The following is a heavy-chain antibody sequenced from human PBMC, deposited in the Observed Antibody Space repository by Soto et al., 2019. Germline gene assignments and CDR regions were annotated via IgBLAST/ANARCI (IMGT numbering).Heavy chain of an antibody. J-gene: IGHJ6*02. CDR2: INHSGST. CDR3: ARGKGITILGVGTTPRDYGMDV. D-gene: IGHD3-3*01. Sequence: SETLSLTCAVYGGSFSGYYWSWIRQPPGKGLEWIGEINHSGSTNYNPSLKSRVTISLDTSKNQFSLKLSSVTAADTAVYYCARGKGITILGVGTTPRDYGMDVWGQGTTVTVSS. CDR1: GGSFSGYY. V-gene: IGHV4-34*01.